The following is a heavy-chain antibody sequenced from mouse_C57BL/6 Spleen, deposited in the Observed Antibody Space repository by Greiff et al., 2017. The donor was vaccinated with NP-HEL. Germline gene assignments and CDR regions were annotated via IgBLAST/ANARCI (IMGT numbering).Heavy chain of an antibody. D-gene: IGHD1-1*02. J-gene: IGHJ2*01. CDR3: ARHGNYFDY. CDR2: ISSGGSYT. CDR1: GFTFSSYG. Sequence: EVKLVESGGDLVKPGGSLKLSCAASGFTFSSYGMSWVRQTPDKRLEWVATISSGGSYTYYLDSVKGRFTISRDNAKNTLYLQMSSLKSEDTAMYYCARHGNYFDYWGQGTTLTVSS. V-gene: IGHV5-6*01.